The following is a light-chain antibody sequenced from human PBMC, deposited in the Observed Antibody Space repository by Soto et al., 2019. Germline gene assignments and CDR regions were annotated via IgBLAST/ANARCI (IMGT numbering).Light chain of an antibody. J-gene: IGLJ2*01. V-gene: IGLV2-14*03. CDR1: SSDVGGYNY. Sequence: QSALTQPASVSGSPGQSITISCTGTSSDVGGYNYVSWYQHHPGKAPKLIIYDVTNRPSGVSNPFSGSKSGNTASLTISGLQPEDEADYYCSSFTSTNTVLFGGGTQLTVL. CDR2: DVT. CDR3: SSFTSTNTVL.